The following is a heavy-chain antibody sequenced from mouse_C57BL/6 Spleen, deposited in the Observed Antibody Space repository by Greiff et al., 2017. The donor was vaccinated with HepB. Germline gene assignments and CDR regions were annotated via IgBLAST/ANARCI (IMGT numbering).Heavy chain of an antibody. D-gene: IGHD1-1*01. Sequence: EVQRVESGPELVKPGASVKISCKASGYSFTDYNMNWVKQSHGKSLEWIGVIYPNYGTTSYNQKFKGKATLTVDQSSSTAYMQLNSLTSEDSAVYYCARRYYGSSHWYFDVWGTGTTVTVAS. CDR3: ARRYYGSSHWYFDV. J-gene: IGHJ1*03. CDR1: GYSFTDYN. CDR2: IYPNYGTT. V-gene: IGHV1-39*01.